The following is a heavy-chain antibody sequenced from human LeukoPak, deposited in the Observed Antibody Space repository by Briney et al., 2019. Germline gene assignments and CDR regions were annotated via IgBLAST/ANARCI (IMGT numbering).Heavy chain of an antibody. V-gene: IGHV4-59*08. CDR2: IYYGGSA. J-gene: IGHJ4*02. D-gene: IGHD6-13*01. Sequence: PSETLSLSCTVSGGSVGSYYWSWIRQSPGKGLEWIGYIYYGGSANYNPSLKSRATISIDGSKNQFSLKLSSLTAADTAVYYCARHGSSYSFDYWGQGTLVTVSS. CDR1: GGSVGSYY. CDR3: ARHGSSYSFDY.